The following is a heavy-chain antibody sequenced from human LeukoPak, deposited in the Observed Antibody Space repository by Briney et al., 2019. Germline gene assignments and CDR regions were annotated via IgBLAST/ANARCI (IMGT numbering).Heavy chain of an antibody. J-gene: IGHJ5*02. CDR3: ARVGPKDSYGLGWCWFDP. D-gene: IGHD5-18*01. CDR2: ISSSSDSK. V-gene: IGHV3-48*04. CDR1: GFTFSSYN. Sequence: GGSLRLSCAASGFTFSSYNMKWVRQAPGKGLEWVSYISSSSDSKYYADSVKGRFTISRDNAKNSLNLQMNSLRAEDTAVYYCARVGPKDSYGLGWCWFDPWGQGTLVTVSS.